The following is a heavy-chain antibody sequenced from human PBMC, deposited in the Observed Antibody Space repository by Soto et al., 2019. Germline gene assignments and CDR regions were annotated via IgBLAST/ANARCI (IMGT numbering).Heavy chain of an antibody. J-gene: IGHJ4*02. CDR1: GGTFSSYT. CDR3: ARVRPGDYTPDY. V-gene: IGHV1-69*02. CDR2: IIPILGIA. Sequence: GASVKVSCKASGGTFSSYTISWVRQAPGQGLEWMGRIIPILGIANYAQKFQGRVTITADKSTSTAYMELSSLRSEDTAVYYCARVRPGDYTPDYWGQGTLVTVSS. D-gene: IGHD4-17*01.